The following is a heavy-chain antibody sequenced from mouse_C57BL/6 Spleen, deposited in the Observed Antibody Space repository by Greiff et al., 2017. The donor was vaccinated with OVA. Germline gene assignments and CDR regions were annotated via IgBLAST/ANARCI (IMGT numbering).Heavy chain of an antibody. D-gene: IGHD1-1*01. CDR1: GYTFTSYW. CDR3: ARRNLTATVVATDAMDY. V-gene: IGHV1-69*01. J-gene: IGHJ4*01. Sequence: QVQLQQSGAELVMPGASVKLSCKASGYTFTSYWMHWVKQRPGQGLEWIGEIDPSDSYTNYNQKFKGKSTLTVDKSSSTAYMQLSSLTSEDSAVYYCARRNLTATVVATDAMDYWGQGTSVTVSS. CDR2: IDPSDSYT.